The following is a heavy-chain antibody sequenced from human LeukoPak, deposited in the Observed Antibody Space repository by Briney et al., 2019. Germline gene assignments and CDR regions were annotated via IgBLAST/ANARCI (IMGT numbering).Heavy chain of an antibody. Sequence: SETLSLTCTVSGGSISSYYWSWIRQPPGKGLEWIGYIYYSGSTNYNPSLKSRVTISVDRSKNQFSLKLSSVTAADTAVYYCARGGYYYDSSGPLDYWGQGTLVTVSS. CDR3: ARGGYYYDSSGPLDY. CDR2: IYYSGST. CDR1: GGSISSYY. J-gene: IGHJ4*02. V-gene: IGHV4-59*12. D-gene: IGHD3-22*01.